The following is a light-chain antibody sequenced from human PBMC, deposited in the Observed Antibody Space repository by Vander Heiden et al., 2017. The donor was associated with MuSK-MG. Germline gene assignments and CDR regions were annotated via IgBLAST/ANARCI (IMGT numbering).Light chain of an antibody. Sequence: DILLTQSPATVSLSPGERATLSCRASQSIAGYLAWYQQKPGQAPRLLIYDASKRATDIPARFSGSGSGTDFTLTISSLEPEDLAVYYCQQSSDWPLTFGGGTKVEIK. V-gene: IGKV3-11*01. CDR3: QQSSDWPLT. J-gene: IGKJ4*01. CDR1: QSIAGY. CDR2: DAS.